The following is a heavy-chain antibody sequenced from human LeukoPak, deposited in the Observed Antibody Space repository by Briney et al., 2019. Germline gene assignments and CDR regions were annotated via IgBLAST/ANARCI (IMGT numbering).Heavy chain of an antibody. CDR2: ISSSGGST. J-gene: IGHJ4*02. D-gene: IGHD5-24*01. CDR1: GFAFSSYA. V-gene: IGHV3-23*01. CDR3: AKDLGRDGYEIFDY. Sequence: GGSLRLSCATSGFAFSSYAMSWVRQAPGKGLEWVSTISSSGGSTYYADSVKGRFTVSRDNSKNTVFLQMNSLRAEDTAVYYCAKDLGRDGYEIFDYWGQGTLVTVSS.